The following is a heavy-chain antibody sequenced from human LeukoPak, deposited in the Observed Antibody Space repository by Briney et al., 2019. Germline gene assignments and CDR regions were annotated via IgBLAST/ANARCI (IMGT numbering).Heavy chain of an antibody. Sequence: SGTLSLTCTVSGGSISSSSYYWGWIRQPPGKGLEWIGSIYYSGSTYYNPSLKSRVTISVDTSKNQFSLKLSSVTAADTAVYYCARDRTTVTTLDAFDIWGQGTMVTVSS. CDR1: GGSISSSSYY. J-gene: IGHJ3*02. CDR2: IYYSGST. V-gene: IGHV4-39*07. D-gene: IGHD4-17*01. CDR3: ARDRTTVTTLDAFDI.